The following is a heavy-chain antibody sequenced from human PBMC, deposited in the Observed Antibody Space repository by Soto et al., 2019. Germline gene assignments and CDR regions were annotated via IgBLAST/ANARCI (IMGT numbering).Heavy chain of an antibody. CDR1: GGSISSGGYY. J-gene: IGHJ6*02. CDR2: IYYSGST. V-gene: IGHV4-31*03. CDR3: ARGGRRSPVMDV. Sequence: QVQLQESGPGLVKPSQTMSLTCTVSGGSISSGGYYWSWIRQHPGKGLEWIGYIYYSGSTYYSPSLKSRVTISVDTSKNQFSLKLSSVTAADTAVYYCARGGRRSPVMDVWGQGTTVTVSS.